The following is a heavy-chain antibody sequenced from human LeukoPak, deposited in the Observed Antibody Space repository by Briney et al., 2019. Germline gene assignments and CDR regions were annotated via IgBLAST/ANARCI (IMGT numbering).Heavy chain of an antibody. V-gene: IGHV3-30*18. CDR3: VKVHGSRRQYGSGSYYDFDY. J-gene: IGHJ4*02. Sequence: PGRSLRLSCAASGFTFSSYGMHWVRQAPGKGLEWVAVISYDGSNKYYADSVKGRFTISRDNSKNTLYLQMNSLRAEDTAVYYCVKVHGSRRQYGSGSYYDFDYWGQGTLVTVSS. CDR2: ISYDGSNK. D-gene: IGHD3-10*01. CDR1: GFTFSSYG.